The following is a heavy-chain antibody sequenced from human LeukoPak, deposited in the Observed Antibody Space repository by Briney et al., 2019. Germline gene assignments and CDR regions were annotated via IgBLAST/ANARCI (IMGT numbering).Heavy chain of an antibody. V-gene: IGHV4-59*01. D-gene: IGHD4-17*01. CDR2: MQYSGCT. CDR1: GDSISSYY. Sequence: SETLSLTCSVSGDSISSYYWIWIRQPPGKGLEGIGYMQYSGCTKYNPSLKSRVTISADTSKKQFSLKLSSVTAADTAVYYCARSGIYGDYGIYFYCWGQGTLVTVSS. J-gene: IGHJ4*02. CDR3: ARSGIYGDYGIYFYC.